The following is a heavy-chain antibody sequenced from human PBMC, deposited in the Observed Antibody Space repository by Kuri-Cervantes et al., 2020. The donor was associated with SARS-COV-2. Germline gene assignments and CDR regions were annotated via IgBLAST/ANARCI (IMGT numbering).Heavy chain of an antibody. CDR2: INPNSGGT. J-gene: IGHJ6*03. V-gene: IGHV1-2*02. CDR3: ARDRSNVLLWFGELPYYYMDV. D-gene: IGHD3-10*01. CDR1: GYTCTGYY. Sequence: ASVKVSCNASGYTCTGYYMHWVRQAPGQGLEGMGWINPNSGGTNYAQKFQGRVTMTRDTSISTAYMELSRLRSDDTAVYYCARDRSNVLLWFGELPYYYMDVWGKGTTVTVSS.